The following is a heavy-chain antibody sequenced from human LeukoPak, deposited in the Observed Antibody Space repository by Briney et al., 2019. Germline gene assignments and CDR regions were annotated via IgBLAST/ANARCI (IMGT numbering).Heavy chain of an antibody. CDR1: GFTFSSYW. J-gene: IGHJ4*02. CDR3: ARYGGERVFDY. CDR2: INSDGSST. Sequence: GGSLRLSCAASGFTFSSYWMHWVRQAPGKGLVWVSRINSDGSSTSYADSVKGRFTISRDNAKNTLYLQMNSLRAEDTAVYYCARYGGERVFDYWGQGTLVTVSS. D-gene: IGHD1-1*01. V-gene: IGHV3-74*01.